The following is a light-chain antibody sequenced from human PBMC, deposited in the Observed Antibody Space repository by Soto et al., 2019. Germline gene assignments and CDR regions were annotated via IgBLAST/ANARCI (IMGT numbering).Light chain of an antibody. V-gene: IGLV1-40*01. CDR1: SSNIGAGYD. CDR2: GNT. Sequence: QSVLTQPPSVSGAPGQRVTISCTGSSSNIGAGYDVQWYQQLPGAAPRLLIFGNTNRPSGVPDRFSGSRSGTSASLAISGLQAKDDADYYCQSYDISLSVSVVFGGGTKLTVL. CDR3: QSYDISLSVSVV. J-gene: IGLJ2*01.